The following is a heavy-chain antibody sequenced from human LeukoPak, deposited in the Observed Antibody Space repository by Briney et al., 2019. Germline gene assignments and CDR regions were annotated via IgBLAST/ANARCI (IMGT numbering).Heavy chain of an antibody. CDR2: MYHSGST. V-gene: IGHV4-38-2*02. CDR1: GYSIISGYY. J-gene: IGHJ4*02. CDR3: GRDRSGGYSVDY. Sequence: SETLSLTCAVSGYSIISGYYWGWIRQPPGKGLDWIASMYHSGSTYYNPSLKSRVTLSVDTSKNQFSLKMSSVTAADTAVYYCGRDRSGGYSVDYWGQGTLVTVS. D-gene: IGHD1-26*01.